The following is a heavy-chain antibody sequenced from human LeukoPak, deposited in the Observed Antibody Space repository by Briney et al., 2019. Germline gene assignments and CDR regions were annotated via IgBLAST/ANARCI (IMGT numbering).Heavy chain of an antibody. CDR2: IYSDNT. D-gene: IGHD4/OR15-4a*01. CDR3: ARRAGAYSHPYDY. J-gene: IGHJ4*02. V-gene: IGHV3-53*01. Sequence: GGSLRLSCAASGFTFSLYTMHWVRQAPGKGLEWVSFIYSDNTHYSDSVKGRFTISRDNSNNTLYLQMNSLRAEDTAVYYCARRAGAYSHPYDYWGQGTLVTVSS. CDR1: GFTFSLYT.